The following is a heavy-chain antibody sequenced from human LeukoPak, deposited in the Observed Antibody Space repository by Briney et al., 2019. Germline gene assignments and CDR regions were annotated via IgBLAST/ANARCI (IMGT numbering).Heavy chain of an antibody. D-gene: IGHD6-13*01. CDR3: ARDGIIVAQQLVPNYYGMDV. V-gene: IGHV4-38-2*02. Sequence: PSETLSLTCTVSGYSISSGYYWGWIRQPPGKGLEWIGSIYHSGSTYYNPSLKSRVTISVDTSKNQFSLKLSSVTAADTAVYYCARDGIIVAQQLVPNYYGMDVWGQGTTVTVSS. CDR2: IYHSGST. J-gene: IGHJ6*02. CDR1: GYSISSGYY.